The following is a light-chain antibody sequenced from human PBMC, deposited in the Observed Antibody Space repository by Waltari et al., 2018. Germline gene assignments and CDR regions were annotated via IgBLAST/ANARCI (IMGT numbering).Light chain of an antibody. V-gene: IGKV3-20*01. CDR2: GVS. CDR3: QQYGSSPCT. Sequence: EIVLTQSPGTLSLSPGKGSTLSCRASQSLGTNFLAWYQQQPGQAPRLLIYGVSNRATGIPDRFRGSGSGTDFTLTISRLEPEDFAVYFCQQYGSSPCTFGQGTKLEIK. CDR1: QSLGTNF. J-gene: IGKJ2*02.